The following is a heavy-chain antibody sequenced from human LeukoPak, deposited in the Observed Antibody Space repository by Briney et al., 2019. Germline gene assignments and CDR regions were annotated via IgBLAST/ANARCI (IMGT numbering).Heavy chain of an antibody. CDR3: ASATPFASCSGGSCFPNWFDP. J-gene: IGHJ5*02. Sequence: ASVKVSCKASGYTFTGYYMHWVRQAPGQGLEWMGWINPNSGGTNYAQKVQGRVTMTRDTSISTAYMELSRLRSDDTAVYYCASATPFASCSGGSCFPNWFDPWGQGPLVPVSS. V-gene: IGHV1-2*02. CDR2: INPNSGGT. CDR1: GYTFTGYY. D-gene: IGHD2-15*01.